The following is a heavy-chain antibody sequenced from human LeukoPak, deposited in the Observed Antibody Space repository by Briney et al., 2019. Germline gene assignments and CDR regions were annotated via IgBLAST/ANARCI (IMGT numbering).Heavy chain of an antibody. J-gene: IGHJ6*03. CDR2: ISSSSSTI. Sequence: GGSLRLSCAASGFTFSSYSMNWVRQAPGKGLEWVSYISSSSSTIYYADSVKGRFTISRDNAKNAVYLQMNSLRAGDRAVYYCARAGLIFGVATGYYYYMDVWGKGTTVTVSS. V-gene: IGHV3-48*04. CDR1: GFTFSSYS. D-gene: IGHD3-3*02. CDR3: ARAGLIFGVATGYYYYMDV.